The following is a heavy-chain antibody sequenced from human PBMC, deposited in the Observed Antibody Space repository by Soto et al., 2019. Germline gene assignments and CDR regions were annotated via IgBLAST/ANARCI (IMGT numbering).Heavy chain of an antibody. D-gene: IGHD3-16*02. CDR2: ISRNGSTV. V-gene: IGHV3-48*03. CDR1: GFTFKTYD. CDR3: ARVSYLGDGDFDY. Sequence: VQLVDSGGGLVQPGGSLRLSCAASGFTFKTYDMNWVRQAPGKGLEWVSYISRNGSTVYYADFVKGRFTISRDNTKNSLYLQMTSLRAEDTAVYFCARVSYLGDGDFDYWGQGTLVTVSS. J-gene: IGHJ4*02.